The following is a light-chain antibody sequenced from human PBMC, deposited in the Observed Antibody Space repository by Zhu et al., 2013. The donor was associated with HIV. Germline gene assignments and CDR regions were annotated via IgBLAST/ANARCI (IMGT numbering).Light chain of an antibody. V-gene: IGKV1-39*01. CDR3: QQSYMIPLT. CDR2: AAS. J-gene: IGKJ4*01. Sequence: DIQMTQSPSSLSASVGDRVTITCRASQSISSYLNWFQQKVGKAPKLLIYAASSLQSGVPPRFSGSGSGTDFTLTISSLQPEDFATYYCQQSYMIPLTFGGGTKVEIK. CDR1: QSISSY.